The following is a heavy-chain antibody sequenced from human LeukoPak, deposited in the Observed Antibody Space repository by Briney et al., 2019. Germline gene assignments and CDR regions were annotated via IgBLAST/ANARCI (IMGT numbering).Heavy chain of an antibody. CDR2: FDPEDGET. Sequence: ASVKVSCKVSGYTLTELSMHWVRQAPGKGLEWMGGFDPEDGETIYAQKFQGRVTMTEDTSTDTAYMELSSLRSEDTAVYYCATGQPRSEWQTHFDYWGQGTLATVSS. D-gene: IGHD3-3*01. CDR1: GYTLTELS. V-gene: IGHV1-24*01. J-gene: IGHJ4*02. CDR3: ATGQPRSEWQTHFDY.